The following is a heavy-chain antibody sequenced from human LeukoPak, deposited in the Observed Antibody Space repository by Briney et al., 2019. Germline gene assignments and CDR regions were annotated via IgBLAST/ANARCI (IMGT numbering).Heavy chain of an antibody. CDR3: ARYRGKTTVSSLDWFDP. CDR1: GGSISSYY. CDR2: IYYSGST. V-gene: IGHV4-59*01. Sequence: SETLTHTCAASGGSISSYYWSWIRQPPGKGLEWIGYIYYSGSTKYNPSLKSRVTISVDTSKNQFSLKLSSVTAADTAVYYCARYRGKTTVSSLDWFDPWGQGTVITFSS. J-gene: IGHJ5*02. D-gene: IGHD4-11*01.